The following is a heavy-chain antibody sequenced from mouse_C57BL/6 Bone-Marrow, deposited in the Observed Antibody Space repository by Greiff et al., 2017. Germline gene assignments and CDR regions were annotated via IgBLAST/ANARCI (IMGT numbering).Heavy chain of an antibody. V-gene: IGHV1-59*01. CDR2: IDPSDSYT. D-gene: IGHD1-1*01. CDR3: ARAHYYGSHYYYAMDY. CDR1: GYTFTSYW. J-gene: IGHJ4*01. Sequence: VQLQQPGAELVRPGTSVKLSCKASGYTFTSYWMHWVKQRPGQGLEWIGVIDPSDSYTNYNQKFKGKATLTVDTSSSPAYMQLSSLTSEDSAVYSCARAHYYGSHYYYAMDYWGQGTSVTVSS.